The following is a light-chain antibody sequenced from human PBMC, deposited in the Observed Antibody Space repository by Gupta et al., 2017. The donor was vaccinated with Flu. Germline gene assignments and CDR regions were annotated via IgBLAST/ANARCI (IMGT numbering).Light chain of an antibody. V-gene: IGLV2-14*01. CDR1: SSDVGGYKY. Sequence: QSALTQPASVSGSPGQSLPISCTGTSSDVGGYKYVSWYQQHPGKAPKLIIYEVSNRPSGVSNRFSGSKSGNTASLTISGIQAEDEAEYHCSSYRGSSNFVVFGGGTKLTVL. J-gene: IGLJ2*01. CDR2: EVS. CDR3: SSYRGSSNFVV.